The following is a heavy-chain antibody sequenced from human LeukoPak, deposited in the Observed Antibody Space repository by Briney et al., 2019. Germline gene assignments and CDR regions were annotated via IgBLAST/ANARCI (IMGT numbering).Heavy chain of an antibody. CDR1: GYTFTSYD. CDR3: ARGTVHVDFDY. V-gene: IGHV1-8*01. D-gene: IGHD2-21*01. CDR2: MIPNSGNT. J-gene: IGHJ4*02. Sequence: GASVKVSCKASGYTFTSYDINWVRQATGQGLEWMGWMIPNSGNTGYAQKFQGRVTMTRSTSISTAYMELSSLRSDDTAVYYCARGTVHVDFDYWGQGTLVTVSS.